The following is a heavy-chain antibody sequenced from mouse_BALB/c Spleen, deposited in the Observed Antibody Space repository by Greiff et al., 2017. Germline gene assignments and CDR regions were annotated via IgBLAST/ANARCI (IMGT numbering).Heavy chain of an antibody. CDR3: ARGTTVVATPFAY. J-gene: IGHJ3*01. Sequence: EVMLVESGGGLVKPGGSRKLSCAASGFTFSSFAMPWVRQTPEKRLEWVASISSGGSTYYPDSVKGRFTISRDNARNILYLQMSSLRSEDTAMYYCARGTTVVATPFAYWGQGTLVTVSA. D-gene: IGHD1-1*01. CDR1: GFTFSSFA. V-gene: IGHV5-6-5*01. CDR2: ISSGGST.